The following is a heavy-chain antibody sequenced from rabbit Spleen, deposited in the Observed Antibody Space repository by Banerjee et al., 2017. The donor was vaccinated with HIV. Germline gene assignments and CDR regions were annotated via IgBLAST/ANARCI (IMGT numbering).Heavy chain of an antibody. J-gene: IGHJ4*01. CDR2: IYAGSSDTT. V-gene: IGHV1S45*01. CDR3: ARYISLGGLAGYGNL. D-gene: IGHD6-1*01. CDR1: GFSFSNSYW. Sequence: QEQLEESGGDLVKPEGSLTLTCTASGFSFSNSYWMCWVRQAPGKGLEWIACIYAGSSDTTYYASRAKGRFTISKTSSTTVTLQMTSLTAADTATYFCARYISLGGLAGYGNLWGPGTLVTVS.